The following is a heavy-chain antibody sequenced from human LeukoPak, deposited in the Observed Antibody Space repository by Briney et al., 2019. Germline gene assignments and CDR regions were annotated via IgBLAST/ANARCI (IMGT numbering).Heavy chain of an antibody. J-gene: IGHJ4*02. CDR3: ARGYSFALYYFDY. CDR1: GDSISGYY. CDR2: IYSSGST. D-gene: IGHD5-18*01. Sequence: SETLSLICSVSGDSISGYYWSWIRQPPGKGLEWIGYIYSSGSTSYNPSLKSRVTISVDTSENQFSLKLRSVTAADTAKYYCARGYSFALYYFDYWGQGPLVTVSS. V-gene: IGHV4-59*01.